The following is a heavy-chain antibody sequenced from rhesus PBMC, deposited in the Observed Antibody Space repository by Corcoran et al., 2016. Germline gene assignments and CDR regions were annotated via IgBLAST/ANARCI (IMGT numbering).Heavy chain of an antibody. V-gene: IGHV4-160*01. D-gene: IGHD6-25*01. J-gene: IGHJ4*01. CDR3: ARDVAAGTFDY. CDR1: GGSISRNY. CDR2: IYGSGGST. Sequence: QVQLQESGPGLVKPSETLSLTCAVSGGSISRNYWSWSRPAPGKGLEWIGRIYGSGGSTDYNPSLKSRVTISTDTSKNQFSLKLSSVTAADTAVYYCARDVAAGTFDYWGQGVLVTVSS.